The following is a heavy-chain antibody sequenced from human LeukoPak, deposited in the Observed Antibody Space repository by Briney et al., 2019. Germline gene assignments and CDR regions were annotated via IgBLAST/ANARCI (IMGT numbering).Heavy chain of an antibody. V-gene: IGHV3-23*01. CDR3: AKGGHCSSTSCQYYYGMDV. CDR1: GFTFSSYA. D-gene: IGHD2-2*03. CDR2: ISGSGGST. J-gene: IGHJ6*02. Sequence: PGGSLRLSCEASGFTFSSYAMRWVRQAPGKGLEWVSVISGSGGSTYYADSVKGRFTISRDNSKNTLYLQMNSLRAEDTAVYYCAKGGHCSSTSCQYYYGMDVWGQGTTVTVSS.